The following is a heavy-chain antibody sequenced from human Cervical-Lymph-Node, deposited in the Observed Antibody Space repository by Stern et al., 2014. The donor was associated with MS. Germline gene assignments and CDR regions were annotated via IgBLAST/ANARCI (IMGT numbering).Heavy chain of an antibody. CDR3: ARKLNRGSYYDVFDI. V-gene: IGHV4-59*12. J-gene: IGHJ3*02. D-gene: IGHD1-26*01. Sequence: LQLQESGPGLVKPSETLSLTCIVSGGSIRDYYWSWIRQPPGKGLEWIGYVSYSGSPNYTPSLMSRGTISVDTSQNQFSLRLISGTAADTAVYYCARKLNRGSYYDVFDIWGQGTMVTVSS. CDR2: VSYSGSP. CDR1: GGSIRDYY.